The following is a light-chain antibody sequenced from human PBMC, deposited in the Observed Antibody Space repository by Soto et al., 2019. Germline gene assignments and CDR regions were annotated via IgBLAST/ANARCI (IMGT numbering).Light chain of an antibody. CDR2: KAS. J-gene: IGKJ4*01. Sequence: DIQMTQSPPILSASVGERVTITCRASQSISSWLAWYQQKPGKAPKLLIYKASSLESGVPSRFSGSGSGTEFTLTISSLQPDDFATYYCQQYNTYLAVTFGGGTRVDIK. CDR1: QSISSW. V-gene: IGKV1-5*03. CDR3: QQYNTYLAVT.